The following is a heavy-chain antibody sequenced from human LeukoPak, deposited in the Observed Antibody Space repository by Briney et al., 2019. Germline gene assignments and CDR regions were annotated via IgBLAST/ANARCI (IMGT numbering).Heavy chain of an antibody. CDR3: ATDAAYGYDRFDH. CDR1: GFIFSNYW. CDR2: IKEDGSDK. Sequence: AGGYLRLSCEATGFIFSNYWMAWVRQAPGKGLEWVANIKEDGSDKNYVVSMEGRFTISRDNAKNSLYLQMNSVRVEDTAVYYCATDAAYGYDRFDHWGQGTQVTVSS. D-gene: IGHD2-15*01. J-gene: IGHJ4*02. V-gene: IGHV3-7*01.